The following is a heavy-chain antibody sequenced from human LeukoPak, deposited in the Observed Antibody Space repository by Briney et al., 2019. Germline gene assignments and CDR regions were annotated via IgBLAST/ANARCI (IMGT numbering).Heavy chain of an antibody. CDR3: ARVRNWQQLAPFDY. CDR2: ISGYNGNT. V-gene: IGHV1-18*01. D-gene: IGHD6-13*01. CDR1: GYSFSSYG. Sequence: ASVKVSCKASGYSFSSYGINWVRQAPGQGLEWMGWISGYNGNTDYAQKFQGRVTMTTDTSTGTAYMELGSLRSDDTAVYYCARVRNWQQLAPFDYCGQGTLVTVSS. J-gene: IGHJ4*02.